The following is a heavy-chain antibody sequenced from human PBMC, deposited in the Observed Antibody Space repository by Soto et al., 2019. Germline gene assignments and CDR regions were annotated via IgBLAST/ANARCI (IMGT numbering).Heavy chain of an antibody. V-gene: IGHV3-21*01. J-gene: IGHJ5*02. CDR3: VRDVTVFGVVKATYWFDP. D-gene: IGHD3-3*01. CDR1: GLSFXRHS. Sequence: GGSLRLSCASSGLSFXRHSMNWVRQAPGKGLEWVSSISPTSEYIYYADSVKGRFTISRDNAKNSLYLQMNSLRDEDTAVYYCVRDVTVFGVVKATYWFDPWGQGTLVTVSS. CDR2: ISPTSEYI.